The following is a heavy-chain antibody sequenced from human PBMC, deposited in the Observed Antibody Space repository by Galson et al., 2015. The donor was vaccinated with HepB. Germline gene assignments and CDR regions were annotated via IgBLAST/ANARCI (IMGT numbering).Heavy chain of an antibody. V-gene: IGHV3-33*01. J-gene: IGHJ4*02. CDR3: ARDQCERYNTSPLLG. D-gene: IGHD5-24*01. CDR2: IWYDGGNT. Sequence: SLRLSCAASGFTFSCYGMHWVRQAPGKGLEWVAFIWYDGGNTFYSDSVKGRFTISRDNSKNTLYLQMNSLRTEDTAVYYCARDQCERYNTSPLLGRGKATLSTVTS. CDR1: GFTFSCYG.